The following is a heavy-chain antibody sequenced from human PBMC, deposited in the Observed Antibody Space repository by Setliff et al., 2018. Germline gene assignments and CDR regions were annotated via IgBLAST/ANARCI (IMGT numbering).Heavy chain of an antibody. CDR1: TFALSSYW. CDR2: IWSDGNTT. CDR3: AKEYYYDSSGLDY. V-gene: IGHV3-33*06. D-gene: IGHD3-22*01. J-gene: IGHJ4*02. Sequence: GGSLRLSCAASTFALSSYWMNWVRQAPGKGLYWVAMIWSDGNTTFYADSVKGRFTVSRDSSKNTLYLQMNSLRVEDTAVYYCAKEYYYDSSGLDYWGQGTLVTVSS.